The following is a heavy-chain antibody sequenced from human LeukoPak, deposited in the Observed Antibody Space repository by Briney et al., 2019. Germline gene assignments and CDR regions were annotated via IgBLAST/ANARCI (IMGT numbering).Heavy chain of an antibody. CDR3: ARANYYASSAFDI. V-gene: IGHV4-39*01. CDR1: GGSISSNTYY. J-gene: IGHJ3*02. Sequence: PSETLSLTCTVSGGSISSNTYYWDWIRQPPGKGLECIRSNYYGGSTYYNPSLKSRVIISVDTSKNQFSLKLCSVTAADTAVYYCARANYYASSAFDIWGEGTMVTVP. CDR2: NYYGGST. D-gene: IGHD3-22*01.